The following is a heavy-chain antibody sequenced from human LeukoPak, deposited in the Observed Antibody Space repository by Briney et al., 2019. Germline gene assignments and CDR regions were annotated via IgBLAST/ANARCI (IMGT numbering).Heavy chain of an antibody. CDR3: ARLVRGVGSDY. V-gene: IGHV4-59*01. J-gene: IGHJ4*02. D-gene: IGHD3-10*01. CDR2: IYYSGST. CDR1: GGSISSYY. Sequence: SETLSLTCAVSGGSISSYYWSWIRQPPGKGLEWIGYIYYSGSTNYNPSLKSRVTISVDTSKNQFSLKLSSVTAADTAVYYCARLVRGVGSDYWGQGTLVTVSS.